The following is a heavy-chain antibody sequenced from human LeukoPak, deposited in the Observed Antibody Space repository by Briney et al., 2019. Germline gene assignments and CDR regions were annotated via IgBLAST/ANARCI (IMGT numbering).Heavy chain of an antibody. V-gene: IGHV4-38-2*01. CDR1: GYSISSGYY. J-gene: IGHJ4*02. D-gene: IGHD1-26*01. CDR3: ARHTVGATPFDY. Sequence: SQTLSLTCAVSGYSISSGYYWGWTRQPPGKGLEWIGSIYHSGSTYYNPSLKSRVTISVDTSKNQFSLKLSSVTAADTAVYYCARHTVGATPFDYWGQGTLVTVSS. CDR2: IYHSGST.